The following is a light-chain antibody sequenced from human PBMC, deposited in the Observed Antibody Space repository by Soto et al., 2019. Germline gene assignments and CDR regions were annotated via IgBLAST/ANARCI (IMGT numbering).Light chain of an antibody. Sequence: IQMTLAPASLSRCVVDQDTITCRASQTIMTYLNWYQLKPGKPPRLLVYAASSLQSGVPSRFSVSGSGRDFTLSITSLRTQDYATYSCQQSYNSPQTCGQGTKVDIK. V-gene: IGKV1-39*01. CDR2: AAS. CDR3: QQSYNSPQT. CDR1: QTIMTY. J-gene: IGKJ1*01.